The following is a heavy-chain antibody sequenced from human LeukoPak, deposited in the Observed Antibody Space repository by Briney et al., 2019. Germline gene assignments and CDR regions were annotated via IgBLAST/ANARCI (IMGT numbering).Heavy chain of an antibody. Sequence: PSETLSLTCAVSGYSISSGYYWGWIRQPPGKGLEWIGSIYHGGSTYYNPSLKSRVTISVDTSKNQFSLKLSSVTAADTAVYYCARGRGSPYQLLSPNWFDPWGQGTLVTVSS. CDR1: GYSISSGYY. D-gene: IGHD2-2*01. J-gene: IGHJ5*02. V-gene: IGHV4-38-2*01. CDR3: ARGRGSPYQLLSPNWFDP. CDR2: IYHGGST.